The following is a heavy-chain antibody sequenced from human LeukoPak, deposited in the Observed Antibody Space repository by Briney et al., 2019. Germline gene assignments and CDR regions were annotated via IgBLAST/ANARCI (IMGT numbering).Heavy chain of an antibody. CDR2: ISYDGSNK. D-gene: IGHD1-14*01. V-gene: IGHV3-30*04. CDR1: GFTFSSYA. CDR3: ARSPGYYYMDV. Sequence: GGSLRLSCAASGFTFSSYAMHWVRQAPGKGLEWVAVISYDGSNKYYADSVKGRFTISRDNSKNTLYLQMNSLRAEDTAVYYCARSPGYYYMDVWGKGTTVTVSS. J-gene: IGHJ6*03.